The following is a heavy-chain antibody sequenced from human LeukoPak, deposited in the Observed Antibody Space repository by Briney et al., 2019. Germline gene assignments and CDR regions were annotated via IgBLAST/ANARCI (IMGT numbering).Heavy chain of an antibody. CDR2: IKQDGSEK. V-gene: IGHV3-7*01. CDR3: VRALGSSSADS. CDR1: GFTFTHSW. D-gene: IGHD6-6*01. Sequence: GGSLRLSCAASGFTFTHSWMSWVRQAPGKGLEWVANIKQDGSEKYYVHSVEGRFTISRDNTKNSLSLQMNSLRGEDAAVYYCVRALGSSSADSWGQGTLVTVSS. J-gene: IGHJ4*02.